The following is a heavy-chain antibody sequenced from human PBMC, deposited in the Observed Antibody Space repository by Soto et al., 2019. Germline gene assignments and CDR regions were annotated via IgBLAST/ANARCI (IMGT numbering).Heavy chain of an antibody. J-gene: IGHJ4*02. V-gene: IGHV3-11*01. CDR3: SRDIGYRYVPVDY. CDR1: GFTFSDYC. CDR2: ISNSGSTI. D-gene: IGHD5-18*01. Sequence: QVQLVESGGGLVKPGGSLRLSCAASGFTFSDYCMSWLRQAPRKGLEWVSYISNSGSTIYYPDSVRGRFTISRDNAKNPLYLQMNSLRAEDTSVYYFSRDIGYRYVPVDYMGQGSLGTFSS.